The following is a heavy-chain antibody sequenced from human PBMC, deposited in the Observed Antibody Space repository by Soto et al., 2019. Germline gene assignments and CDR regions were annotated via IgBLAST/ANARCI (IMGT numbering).Heavy chain of an antibody. J-gene: IGHJ4*02. D-gene: IGHD3-16*02. Sequence: SETLSLTCTVSGVSISSYYCGRIRQPPGKGLEWIGSIYYSGSTYYNPSLKSRVTISVDTSKNQFSLTLSSVTAADTAVYYCARHERPYDYVWGSYRYNYFDYWGQGTLVTVSS. CDR2: IYYSGST. V-gene: IGHV4-39*01. CDR3: ARHERPYDYVWGSYRYNYFDY. CDR1: GVSISSYY.